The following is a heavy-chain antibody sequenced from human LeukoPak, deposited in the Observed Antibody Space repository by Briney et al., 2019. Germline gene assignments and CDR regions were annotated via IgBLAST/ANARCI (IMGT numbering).Heavy chain of an antibody. CDR3: ATALYRGSEFDY. CDR2: ITSSSTNI. Sequence: GGSLRLSCSASGFTFSSYRVEWGPQAPGGGVELVSGITSSSTNIYHAGSVKGRFTISRDNAKNTLYLQTNSLRAEATAVYSCATALYRGSEFDYWGQAPLVTVSS. CDR1: GFTFSSYR. D-gene: IGHD5-12*01. J-gene: IGHJ4*02. V-gene: IGHV3-21*05.